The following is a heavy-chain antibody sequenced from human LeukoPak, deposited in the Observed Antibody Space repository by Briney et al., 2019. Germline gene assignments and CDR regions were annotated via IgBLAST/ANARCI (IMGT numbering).Heavy chain of an antibody. Sequence: PSETLSLTCTVSGGSISSYYWSWIRQPPGKGLEWIGYIYYSGTTNYNPSLKSRVTISVDTSKNQFSLKLSSVTAADTAVYYCARDFSAAFDIWGQGTMVTVSS. CDR2: IYYSGTT. V-gene: IGHV4-59*01. CDR3: ARDFSAAFDI. J-gene: IGHJ3*02. D-gene: IGHD2/OR15-2a*01. CDR1: GGSISSYY.